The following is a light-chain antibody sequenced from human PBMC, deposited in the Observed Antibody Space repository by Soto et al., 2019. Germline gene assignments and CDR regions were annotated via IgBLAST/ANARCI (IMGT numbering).Light chain of an antibody. V-gene: IGKV3-20*01. J-gene: IGKJ1*01. CDR3: QQYNSYSWT. CDR2: GAS. Sequence: EFVLAQSPGTLSLSPGERATLSCRASQTVRNNYLAWYQQKPGQAPRLLIYGASTRATGIPARFSGSGSGTEFTLTISSLQPDDFATYYCQQYNSYSWTFGQGTKVDIK. CDR1: QTVRNNY.